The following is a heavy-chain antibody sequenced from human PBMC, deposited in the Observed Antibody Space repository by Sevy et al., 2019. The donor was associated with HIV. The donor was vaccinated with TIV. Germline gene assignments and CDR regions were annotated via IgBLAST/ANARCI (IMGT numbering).Heavy chain of an antibody. CDR2: IYYSGST. J-gene: IGHJ2*01. CDR1: GGSISSGDYY. Sequence: SETLSLTCTVSGGSISSGDYYWSWIRQPPGKGLEWIGYIYYSGSTYYNPSLKSRVTISVDTSKNQFSLKLSSVTAADTAVYYCARAYYYEPGYFDLWGRGTLVTVSS. D-gene: IGHD3-22*01. V-gene: IGHV4-30-4*01. CDR3: ARAYYYEPGYFDL.